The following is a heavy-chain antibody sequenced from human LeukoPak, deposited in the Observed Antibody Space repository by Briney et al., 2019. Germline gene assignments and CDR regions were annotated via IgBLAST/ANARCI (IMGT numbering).Heavy chain of an antibody. D-gene: IGHD3-10*01. V-gene: IGHV1-46*01. CDR1: GYTFTSYY. CDR2: INPSGGST. CDR3: AREVPGESDFQH. Sequence: ASVKVSCKASGYTFTSYYMHWVRQAPGRGLEWMGIINPSGGSTSYAQRFQGRVTMTRDTSTSTVYMELSSLRSEDTAVYYCAREVPGESDFQHWGQGTLVTVSS. J-gene: IGHJ1*01.